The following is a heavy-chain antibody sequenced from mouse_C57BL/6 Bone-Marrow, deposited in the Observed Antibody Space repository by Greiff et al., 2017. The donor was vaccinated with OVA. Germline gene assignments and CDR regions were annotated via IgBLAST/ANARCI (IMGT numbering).Heavy chain of an antibody. V-gene: IGHV1-26*01. CDR3: GNYYGSSGFGY. CDR2: INPNNGGT. Sequence: EVQLQQSGPELVKPGASVKISCKASGYTFTDYYMNWVKQSHGKSLEWIGDINPNNGGTNYNQKFKGKATLTVDKSSSTAYMELRSLTSEDSAVCYCGNYYGSSGFGYWGQGTLVTVSA. D-gene: IGHD1-1*01. J-gene: IGHJ3*01. CDR1: GYTFTDYY.